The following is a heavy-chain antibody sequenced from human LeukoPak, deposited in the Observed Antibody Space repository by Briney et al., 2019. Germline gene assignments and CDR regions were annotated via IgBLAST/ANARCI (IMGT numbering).Heavy chain of an antibody. CDR2: ISGGATET. Sequence: PGGSLRLSCAGSGFSFSTYGMNWVRQTPGKGLEWVSSISGGATETYYADSVKGRFTISRDNSKKTLYLKMSSLRVEDTAIYYCERESLLWFGDLWFDHRGQGTMVTVSS. D-gene: IGHD3-10*01. J-gene: IGHJ5*02. CDR1: GFSFSTYG. V-gene: IGHV3-23*01. CDR3: ERESLLWFGDLWFDH.